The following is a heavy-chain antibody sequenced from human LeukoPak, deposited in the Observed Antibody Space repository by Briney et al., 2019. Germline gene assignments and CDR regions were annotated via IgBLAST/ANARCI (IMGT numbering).Heavy chain of an antibody. CDR3: TPSLWFGELSAFYYYYYMDV. V-gene: IGHV3-49*04. Sequence: GGSLRLSCTASGFTFGDYAMSWVRQAPGKGLEWVGFIRSKAYGGTTEYAASVKGRFTISRDDSKSIAYLQMNSLKTEDTAVYYCTPSLWFGELSAFYYYYYMDVWGKGTTVTIS. J-gene: IGHJ6*03. CDR2: IRSKAYGGTT. CDR1: GFTFGDYA. D-gene: IGHD3-10*01.